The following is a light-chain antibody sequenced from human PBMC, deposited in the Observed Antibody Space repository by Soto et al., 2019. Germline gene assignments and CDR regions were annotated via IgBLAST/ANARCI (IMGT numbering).Light chain of an antibody. J-gene: IGKJ5*01. Sequence: TQSPGTLSLSQGERATLSSGASKSLSITYLAWYQQKPGQAPRLLIYGASSRATGIPDRFSGSGSGTDFTLTISRLEPEDFAVYYCQQYGSSPFTFGQGTRLEIK. V-gene: IGKV3-20*01. CDR2: GAS. CDR3: QQYGSSPFT. CDR1: KSLSITY.